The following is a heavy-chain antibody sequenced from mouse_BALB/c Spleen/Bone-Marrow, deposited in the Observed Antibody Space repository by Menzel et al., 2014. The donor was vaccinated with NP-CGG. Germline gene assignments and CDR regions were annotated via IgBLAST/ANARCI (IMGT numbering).Heavy chain of an antibody. J-gene: IGHJ3*01. Sequence: EVQLVESGGGLVQPGGSLSLSCAASGFDFSSYWMSWVRQAPGKGLEWIGEINPDSSTINYTPSLKDKFIISRVNAKNTLYLQKNKVRSEDTALYYCTRLHYYGYSAYWGQGTLVTVST. CDR2: INPDSSTI. V-gene: IGHV4-1*02. D-gene: IGHD1-2*01. CDR1: GFDFSSYW. CDR3: TRLHYYGYSAY.